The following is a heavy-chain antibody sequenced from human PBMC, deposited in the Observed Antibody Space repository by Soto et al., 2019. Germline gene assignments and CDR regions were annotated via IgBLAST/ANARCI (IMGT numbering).Heavy chain of an antibody. J-gene: IGHJ3*02. CDR2: IYTGGST. CDR3: AREGYCSSTSCYGGAFDI. V-gene: IGHV3-66*01. Sequence: EVQLVESGGGLVQPGGSLRLSCAASGFTVSSNYMSWVRQAPGKGLEWVSVIYTGGSTYYADSVKGRFTISRDNSKNTLYRQMNSLRAEDTAVYYCAREGYCSSTSCYGGAFDIWGQGTMVTVSS. CDR1: GFTVSSNY. D-gene: IGHD2-2*01.